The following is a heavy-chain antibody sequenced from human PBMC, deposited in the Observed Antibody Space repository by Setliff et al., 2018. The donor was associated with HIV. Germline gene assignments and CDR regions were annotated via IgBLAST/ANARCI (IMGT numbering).Heavy chain of an antibody. CDR2: ISPNFGHT. CDR3: ARLGSGWSDSYYYAMDI. Sequence: GASVKVSCKASGYTFTTYGISWVRQAPGHGLEWMGWISPNFGHTKYAQKFLDRVTMTIDTATSRAYMDLRSLRSDDTAVYFCARLGSGWSDSYYYAMDIWGQGTTVTVSS. V-gene: IGHV1-18*04. D-gene: IGHD6-19*01. J-gene: IGHJ6*02. CDR1: GYTFTTYG.